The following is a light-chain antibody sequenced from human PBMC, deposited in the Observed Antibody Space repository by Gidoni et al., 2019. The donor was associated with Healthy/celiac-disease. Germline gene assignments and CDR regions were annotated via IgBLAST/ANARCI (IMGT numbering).Light chain of an antibody. J-gene: IGLJ2*01. Sequence: QSVLTQPPSVSGAPGQRVTISCTGSSSNIGAGYDVHWYQQLPGTAPKLLIYGNSNRPSGVPDRFSGSKSGTSAFLAITGLQAEDEADYYCQSYDSSLSGSVVFGGGTKLTGL. CDR2: GNS. CDR3: QSYDSSLSGSVV. CDR1: SSNIGAGYD. V-gene: IGLV1-40*01.